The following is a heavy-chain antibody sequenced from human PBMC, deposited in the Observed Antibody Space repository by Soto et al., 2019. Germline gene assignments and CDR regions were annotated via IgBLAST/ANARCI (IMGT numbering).Heavy chain of an antibody. J-gene: IGHJ3*02. D-gene: IGHD6-19*01. Sequence: EMQLVESGGGLVQPGESLRLSCAASGLTFSSYWMHWVRQAPGKGLVWVSAISGSGGSTYYADSVKGRFTISRDNSKNTLYLQMNSLRAEDTAVYYCASSIAVAGIAAFDIWGQGTMVTVSS. CDR3: ASSIAVAGIAAFDI. CDR2: ISGSGGST. V-gene: IGHV3-23*04. CDR1: GLTFSSYW.